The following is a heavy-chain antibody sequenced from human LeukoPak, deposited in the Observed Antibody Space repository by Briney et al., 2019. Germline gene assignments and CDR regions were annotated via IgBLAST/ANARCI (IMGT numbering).Heavy chain of an antibody. V-gene: IGHV4-34*01. J-gene: IGHJ4*02. CDR3: ARGDSRFDY. D-gene: IGHD2-21*02. CDR1: RGSLSIYY. CDR2: IDHSGST. Sequence: SETLSLTCAVSRGSLSIYYWSWIRQPPGKGLEWIGEIDHSGSTNCNPSLKSRVSIPVDTSKNQFSLKLNSVTAADTAVYYCARGDSRFDYWGQGALVTVSS.